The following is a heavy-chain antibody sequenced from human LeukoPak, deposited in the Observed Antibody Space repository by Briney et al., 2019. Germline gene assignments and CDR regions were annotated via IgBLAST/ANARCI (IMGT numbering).Heavy chain of an antibody. Sequence: GGSLRLSCVASGLTVSRHYMTWVRQAPGEGLEWLSVISTGGSTNYADSVKGRFTISRGNSKNILYLQMNSLRAEDTAVYYCARDDYYDSGGLDYWGQGTLVTVSS. CDR3: ARDDYYDSGGLDY. CDR2: ISTGGST. J-gene: IGHJ4*02. D-gene: IGHD3-22*01. V-gene: IGHV3-53*01. CDR1: GLTVSRHY.